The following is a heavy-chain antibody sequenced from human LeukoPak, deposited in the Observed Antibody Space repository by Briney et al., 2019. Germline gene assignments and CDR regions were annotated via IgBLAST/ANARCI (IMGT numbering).Heavy chain of an antibody. CDR1: GYTFTGYY. V-gene: IGHV1-2*02. CDR2: INPNSGGT. D-gene: IGHD3-22*01. Sequence: ASVKVSCKASGYTFTGYYMHWVRQAPGQGLEWMGWINPNSGGTNYAQKFQGRVTMTRDTSISTAYMELSRLRSDDTAVYYCARDSPDYYDSSGLANWSDPWGQGTLVTVSS. J-gene: IGHJ5*02. CDR3: ARDSPDYYDSSGLANWSDP.